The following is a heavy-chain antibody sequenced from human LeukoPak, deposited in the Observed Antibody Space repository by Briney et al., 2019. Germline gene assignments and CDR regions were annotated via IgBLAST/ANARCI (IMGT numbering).Heavy chain of an antibody. Sequence: PGGSLRLFCAASGFTFSSYWMHWVRQAPGKGLVWVSRINSDGSSTSYADSVKGRFTISRDNAKNTLYLQMNSLRAEDTAVYYCARPSKRYSGSYPYFDYWGQGTLVTVSS. V-gene: IGHV3-74*01. J-gene: IGHJ4*02. CDR3: ARPSKRYSGSYPYFDY. CDR2: INSDGSST. CDR1: GFTFSSYW. D-gene: IGHD1-26*01.